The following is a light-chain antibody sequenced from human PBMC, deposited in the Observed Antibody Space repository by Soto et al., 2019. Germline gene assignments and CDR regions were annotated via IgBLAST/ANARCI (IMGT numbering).Light chain of an antibody. J-gene: IGLJ1*01. CDR2: EVS. CDR1: SSDVGGYNY. V-gene: IGLV2-8*01. Sequence: QSVLTQPPSASGSPGQSVTISCTGTSSDVGGYNYVSWYQQHPGKAPKLMIYEVSKRPSGVSDRFSGSKSGNTASLTVSGLQAEDEADYYCSSYAGSNNLYVFGTGTKVTV. CDR3: SSYAGSNNLYV.